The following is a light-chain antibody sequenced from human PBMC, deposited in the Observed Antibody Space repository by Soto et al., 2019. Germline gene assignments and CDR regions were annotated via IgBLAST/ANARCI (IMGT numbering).Light chain of an antibody. CDR2: GND. CDR1: SSNIGAGYD. V-gene: IGLV1-40*01. CDR3: QSFDTRLSGHVL. Sequence: QSVLTQPPSVSGALGQSVIISCTGGSSNIGAGYDVHWYQKLPGTAPKLLIYGNDHRPSGVPDRFSGSKSGTSASLAITGLRDDDEGDYYCQSFDTRLSGHVLVGGGTKLTVL. J-gene: IGLJ2*01.